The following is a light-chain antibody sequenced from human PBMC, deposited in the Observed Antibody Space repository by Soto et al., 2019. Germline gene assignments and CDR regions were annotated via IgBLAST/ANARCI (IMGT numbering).Light chain of an antibody. CDR3: QQRSNWVS. CDR2: DAS. V-gene: IGKV3-11*01. J-gene: IGKJ4*01. CDR1: QSVSSY. Sequence: EIVLTQSPATLSLSPGERATLSCRASQSVSSYLAWYQQKPGQAPRLLIYDASNRATGIPARFSGSGSGTDFTLTISSLEPEDFAVYYGQQRSNWVSFGGGTKVDIK.